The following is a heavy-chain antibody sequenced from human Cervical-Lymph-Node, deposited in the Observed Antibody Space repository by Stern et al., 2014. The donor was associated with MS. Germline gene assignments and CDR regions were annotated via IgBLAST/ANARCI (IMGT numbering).Heavy chain of an antibody. Sequence: QVQLVGSGAEVTKPGSSAKVSCKASGGTFSKFPSSWVRQAPGQGLEWMGGIFPVFGTPTYAQEFRGRVTITADVSTSTVYMELSSLRSDDTAVYYCALSSETSDRWYSLGYDLWGQGTLVTVSS. V-gene: IGHV1-69*01. D-gene: IGHD6-13*01. J-gene: IGHJ5*02. CDR3: ALSSETSDRWYSLGYDL. CDR1: GGTFSKFP. CDR2: IFPVFGTP.